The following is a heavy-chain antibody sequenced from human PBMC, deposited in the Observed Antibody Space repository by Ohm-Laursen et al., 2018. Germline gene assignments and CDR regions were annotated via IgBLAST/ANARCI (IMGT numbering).Heavy chain of an antibody. CDR1: GFTFSSYG. V-gene: IGHV3-30*18. D-gene: IGHD2-21*02. CDR3: AKAEYCGGDCYPGELPQNAFDI. J-gene: IGHJ3*02. CDR2: ISYDGSNK. Sequence: SLRLSCAATGFTFSSYGMHWVRQAPGKGLEWVAVISYDGSNKYYVDSVKGRFTISRDNSKNTLYLQMNSLRAEDTAVYYCAKAEYCGGDCYPGELPQNAFDIWGQGTMVTVSS.